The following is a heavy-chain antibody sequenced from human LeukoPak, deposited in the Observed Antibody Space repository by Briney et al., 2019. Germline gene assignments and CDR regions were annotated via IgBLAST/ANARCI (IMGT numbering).Heavy chain of an antibody. CDR3: AKDLVDIVVVPAALFDY. Sequence: PGGSLRLSCAASDFSFNTYSMNWVRQAPGKGLEWVSYISSRSSTIYYADSVKGRFTISRGNAKNSLYLQMNSLRAEDTAVYYCAKDLVDIVVVPAALFDYWGQGTLVTVSS. CDR2: ISSRSSTI. CDR1: DFSFNTYS. D-gene: IGHD2-2*01. J-gene: IGHJ4*02. V-gene: IGHV3-48*01.